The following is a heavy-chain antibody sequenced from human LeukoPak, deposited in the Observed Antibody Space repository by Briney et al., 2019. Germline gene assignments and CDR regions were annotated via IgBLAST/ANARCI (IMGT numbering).Heavy chain of an antibody. J-gene: IGHJ4*02. D-gene: IGHD6-19*01. CDR2: IIPILGIA. V-gene: IGHV1-69*02. CDR3: ARSKSVAGSFDY. CDR1: GGTFSSYT. Sequence: GSSVKVSCKASGGTFSSYTISWVRQAPGQGLEWMGRIIPILGIANYAQKFQGRVTITADKSTSTAYMELSSLRSGDTAVYYCARSKSVAGSFDYWGQGTLVTVSS.